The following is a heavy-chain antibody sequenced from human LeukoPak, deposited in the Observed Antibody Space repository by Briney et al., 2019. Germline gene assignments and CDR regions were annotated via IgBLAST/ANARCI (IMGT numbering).Heavy chain of an antibody. CDR1: GFTFSNYG. D-gene: IGHD3-10*01. V-gene: IGHV3-30*03. J-gene: IGHJ3*02. CDR3: ARSFSGSGDAFDI. Sequence: GRSLRLSCAASGFTFSNYGMHWVRQAPGKGLKWVAVISYDGSNKYYADSMQGRFTISRDNSKNTLYLQMNSLRAEDTAVYYCARSFSGSGDAFDIWGQGTMVTVSS. CDR2: ISYDGSNK.